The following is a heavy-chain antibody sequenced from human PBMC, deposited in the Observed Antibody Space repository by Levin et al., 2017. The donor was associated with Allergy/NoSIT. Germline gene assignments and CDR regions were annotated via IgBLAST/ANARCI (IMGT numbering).Heavy chain of an antibody. J-gene: IGHJ4*02. Sequence: GASVKVSCKASGYTFTSYGISWVRQAPGQGLEWMGWISGYNGDTNYAQKFQGRVTLITDTSTRTASMELRSLRSDDTAVYFCARDLGVGARDYWGQGTLVTVSS. D-gene: IGHD1-26*01. V-gene: IGHV1-18*01. CDR2: ISGYNGDT. CDR1: GYTFTSYG. CDR3: ARDLGVGARDY.